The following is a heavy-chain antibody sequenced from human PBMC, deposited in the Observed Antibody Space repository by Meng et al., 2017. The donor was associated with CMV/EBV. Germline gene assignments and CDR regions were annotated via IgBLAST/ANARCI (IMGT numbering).Heavy chain of an antibody. J-gene: IGHJ4*02. D-gene: IGHD4-23*01. CDR2: ISSSSSYI. CDR3: ARDFFDYGGNEFDY. Sequence: ASGCTVSSYSMNWVRQAPGKGLEWVSSISSSSSYIYYADSVKGRFTISRDNAKNSLYLQMNSLRAEDTAVYYCARDFFDYGGNEFDYWGQGTLVTVSS. CDR1: GCTVSSYS. V-gene: IGHV3-21*01.